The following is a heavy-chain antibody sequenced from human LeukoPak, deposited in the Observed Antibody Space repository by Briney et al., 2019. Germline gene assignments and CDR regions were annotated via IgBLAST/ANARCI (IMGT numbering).Heavy chain of an antibody. V-gene: IGHV4-34*01. D-gene: IGHD6-19*01. J-gene: IGHJ4*02. CDR1: GGSFSGYY. Sequence: SETLSLTCAVYGGSFSGYYWSWLRQPPGKGLEWIGEINHSGSTNYNPSLKSRVTISVDTSKNQFSLKLSSVTAADTAVYYCARSQKGPSSVFDYWGQGTLVTVSS. CDR3: ARSQKGPSSVFDY. CDR2: INHSGST.